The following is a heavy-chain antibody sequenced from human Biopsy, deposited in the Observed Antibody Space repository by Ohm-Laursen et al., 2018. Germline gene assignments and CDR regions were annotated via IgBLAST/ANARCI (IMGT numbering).Heavy chain of an antibody. D-gene: IGHD5/OR15-5a*01. CDR2: INPHTGVT. J-gene: IGHJ5*02. V-gene: IGHV1-2*05. CDR1: GYDFLDFH. Sequence: ASVKVSCNASGYDFLDFHIHWVRQVPGQGLEWIGHINPHTGVTKYAQKFLGRITMTGDTSISTAYMDLSRLTSADTGIYYCARPSGGVSTTGFDPWGQGTLVSVSS. CDR3: ARPSGGVSTTGFDP.